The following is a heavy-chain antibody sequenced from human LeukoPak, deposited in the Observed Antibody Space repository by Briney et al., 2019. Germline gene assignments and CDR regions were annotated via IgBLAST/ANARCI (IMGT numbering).Heavy chain of an antibody. CDR2: IDTDGSFT. CDR3: IRGTVGAPGNDY. V-gene: IGHV3-74*01. Sequence: GGSLRLSCAASGFTFSSYWMHWVRHAPGKGLVWVSRIDTDGSFTSYADSVRGRFTISRDNAKSTLYLQMSSLRAEDTAVYYCIRGTVGAPGNDYWGQGTLVTVSS. J-gene: IGHJ4*02. D-gene: IGHD1-26*01. CDR1: GFTFSSYW.